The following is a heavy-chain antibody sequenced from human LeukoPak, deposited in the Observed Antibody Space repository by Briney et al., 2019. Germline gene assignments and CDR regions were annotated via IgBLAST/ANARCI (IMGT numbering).Heavy chain of an antibody. V-gene: IGHV4-59*01. CDR1: GGSISSYY. CDR2: IYYSGST. J-gene: IGHJ4*02. D-gene: IGHD5-18*01. Sequence: SETLSLTCTVSGGSISSYYWSWIRQPPGKGLEWIGYIYYSGSTNYNPSLKSRVTISVDTSKNQFSLKLSSVTAADTAVYYCARGRIQLWLDLYYFDYWGQGTLVTVSS. CDR3: ARGRIQLWLDLYYFDY.